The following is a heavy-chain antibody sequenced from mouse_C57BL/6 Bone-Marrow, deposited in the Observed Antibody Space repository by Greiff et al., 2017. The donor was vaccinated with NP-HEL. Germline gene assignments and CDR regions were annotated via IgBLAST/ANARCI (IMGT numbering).Heavy chain of an antibody. CDR2: ISSGSSTI. CDR1: GFTFSDYG. CDR3: ARNYYGSSYVDYFDY. D-gene: IGHD1-1*01. J-gene: IGHJ2*01. V-gene: IGHV5-17*01. Sequence: EVKLVESGGGLVKPGGSLKLSCAASGFTFSDYGMHWVRQAPEKGLEWVAYISSGSSTIYYADTVKGRFTITRDNAKNTLFLQMTSLRSEDTAMYCCARNYYGSSYVDYFDYWGQGTTLTVSS.